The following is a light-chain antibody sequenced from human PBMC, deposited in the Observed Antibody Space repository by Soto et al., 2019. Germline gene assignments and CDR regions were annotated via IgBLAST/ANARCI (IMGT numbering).Light chain of an antibody. J-gene: IGKJ4*01. CDR1: QSVSSY. CDR3: HQYNDWPRT. V-gene: IGKV3-11*01. Sequence: EIVLTQSPATLSLSPGERATLSCRASQSVSSYLAWYQQKFGQAPRLLIYDASNRATGIPARFSGSGSATDFTLTISSLEPEDFAVYYCHQYNDWPRTFGGGTRVEIK. CDR2: DAS.